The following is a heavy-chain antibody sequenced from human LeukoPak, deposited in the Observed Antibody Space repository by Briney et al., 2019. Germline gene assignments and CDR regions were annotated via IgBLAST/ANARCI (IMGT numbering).Heavy chain of an antibody. CDR1: GFTFSDYY. CDR2: ISSSGTSI. CDR3: ARGLTGRYILTGYHNDY. V-gene: IGHV3-11*01. D-gene: IGHD3-9*01. J-gene: IGHJ4*02. Sequence: GGSLRLSCAASGFTFSDYYMSWIRQAPGKGLEWVSYISSSGTSIYYADSVKGRFTLSRDNAKNSLYLQMNSLRAEDTAVYYCARGLTGRYILTGYHNDYWGQGTLVTVSS.